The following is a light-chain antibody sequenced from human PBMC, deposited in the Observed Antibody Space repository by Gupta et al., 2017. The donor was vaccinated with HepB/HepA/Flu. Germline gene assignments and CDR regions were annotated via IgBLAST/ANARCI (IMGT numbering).Light chain of an antibody. CDR2: DVS. V-gene: IGKV3-11*01. J-gene: IGKJ1*01. CDR3: QQRNNWPST. Sequence: EIVLTQSPAALSLSPGERATLSCRASQNIRSSLAWYQHKAGRAPRLLIYDVSNRATGIPVRFAGSGSGTDFTLTISSLEPEDVAVYYCQQRNNWPSTFGQGTKVEI. CDR1: QNIRSS.